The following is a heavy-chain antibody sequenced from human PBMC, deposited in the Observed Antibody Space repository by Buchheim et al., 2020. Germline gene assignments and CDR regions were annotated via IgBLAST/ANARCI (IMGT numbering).Heavy chain of an antibody. CDR1: GFTFSSYA. CDR3: ARRLPGIAAVDY. D-gene: IGHD6-13*01. V-gene: IGHV3-48*04. J-gene: IGHJ4*02. Sequence: EVQLLESGGGLVQPGGSLRLSCAASGFTFSSYAMSWVRQAPGKGLEWVSYIISSGSTIYYADSVKGRFTISRDNAKNSLYLQMNSLRAEDTAVYYCARRLPGIAAVDYWGQGTL. CDR2: IISSGSTI.